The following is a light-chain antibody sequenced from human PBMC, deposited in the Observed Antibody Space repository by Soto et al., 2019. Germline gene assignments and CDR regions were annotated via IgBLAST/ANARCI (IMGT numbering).Light chain of an antibody. Sequence: QSVLTQPPSVSAAPGQTVTISCSGSSSNIGSNYVSWYQHLPGTAPKLLIYDSNKRPSAIPDRFSGSESGTSATLGITGLQTGDEADYYCGTWDSRLSAVVFGGGTKLTVL. V-gene: IGLV1-51*01. CDR3: GTWDSRLSAVV. J-gene: IGLJ2*01. CDR1: SSNIGSNY. CDR2: DSN.